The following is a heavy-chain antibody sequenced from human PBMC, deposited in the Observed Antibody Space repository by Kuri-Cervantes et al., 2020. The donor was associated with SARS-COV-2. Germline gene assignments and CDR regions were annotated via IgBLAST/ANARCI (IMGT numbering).Heavy chain of an antibody. CDR1: GFTFSASA. J-gene: IGHJ4*02. V-gene: IGHV3-73*01. D-gene: IGHD3-9*01. Sequence: GGSLRLSCGASGFTFSASAIYWVRQASGKGLEWIGRIRNKANNYATTYVASVKGRFTISRDDSKNTAYLQMNSLKTEDTAVYYCSSSVLRFFDQYGDYWGRGTLVTVSS. CDR2: IRNKANNYAT. CDR3: SSSVLRFFDQYGDY.